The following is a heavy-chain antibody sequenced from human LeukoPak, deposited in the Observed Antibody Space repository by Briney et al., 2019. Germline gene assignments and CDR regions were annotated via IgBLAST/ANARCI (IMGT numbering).Heavy chain of an antibody. V-gene: IGHV1-46*01. CDR2: INPSGGST. Sequence: GASVKVSCKASGYTFTSYYMHWVRQAPGQGLEWMGLINPSGGSTSYAQKFQGRVTMTRDMSTSTVYMELSSLRSEDTAVYYCARASATMVRRNNWFDPWGQGTLVTVSS. D-gene: IGHD3-10*01. CDR3: ARASATMVRRNNWFDP. CDR1: GYTFTSYY. J-gene: IGHJ5*02.